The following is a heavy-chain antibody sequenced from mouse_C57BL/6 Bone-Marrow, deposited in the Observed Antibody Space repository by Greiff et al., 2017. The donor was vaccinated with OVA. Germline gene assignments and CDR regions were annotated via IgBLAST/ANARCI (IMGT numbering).Heavy chain of an antibody. Sequence: QVQLQQPGAELVKPGASVKLSCKASGYTFTSYWMQWVKQRPGQGLEWIGEIDPSDSYTNYNQKFKGKATLTVDTSSSTAYMQLSSLTSEDSAVYYCARTDGPYFDYWGQGTTLTVSS. CDR1: GYTFTSYW. J-gene: IGHJ2*01. CDR3: ARTDGPYFDY. V-gene: IGHV1-50*01. CDR2: IDPSDSYT. D-gene: IGHD2-3*01.